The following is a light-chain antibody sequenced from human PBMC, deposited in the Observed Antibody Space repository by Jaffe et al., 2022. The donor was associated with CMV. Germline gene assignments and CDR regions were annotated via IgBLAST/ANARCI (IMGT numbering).Light chain of an antibody. Sequence: DIQMTQSPSSVSASVGDTVTITCRAGRDISTLLVWFQHKPGRAPKVLISDASSLKSGVPSRFSGSRSGTDFTLTINSLQPEDFATYYCQQAHSFPLTFGQGTRLEIK. CDR3: QQAHSFPLT. J-gene: IGKJ5*01. CDR2: DAS. V-gene: IGKV1-12*01. CDR1: RDISTL.